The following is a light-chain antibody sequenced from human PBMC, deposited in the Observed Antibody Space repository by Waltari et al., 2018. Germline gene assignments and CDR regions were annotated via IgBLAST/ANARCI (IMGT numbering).Light chain of an antibody. CDR2: KAS. J-gene: IGKJ1*01. CDR1: QSIDSW. CDR3: QHYKTSSRT. V-gene: IGKV1-5*03. Sequence: DIQMTQSPSTLSASVGDRVTITCRASQSIDSWLAWYQQRPGKVPKPLIYKASSLESGVPSRFSGSGSGTEFTLTISSLQPDDFATYYCQHYKTSSRTFGQGTKMEIK.